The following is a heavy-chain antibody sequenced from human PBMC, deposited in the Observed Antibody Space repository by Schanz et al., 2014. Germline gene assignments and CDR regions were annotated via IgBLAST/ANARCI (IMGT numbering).Heavy chain of an antibody. Sequence: DVHLLESGGGLVQPGGSLRLSCTASGFTFSDYWMSWVRQAPGKGLEWVSYVSRSTPDIYYADSVKGRFTISRDNSKNSLYLQMNSLRAEDTAVYYCARIGGSVFDYWAQGTLVTVSS. D-gene: IGHD3-10*01. CDR1: GFTFSDYW. CDR3: ARIGGSVFDY. J-gene: IGHJ4*02. CDR2: VSRSTPDI. V-gene: IGHV3-48*04.